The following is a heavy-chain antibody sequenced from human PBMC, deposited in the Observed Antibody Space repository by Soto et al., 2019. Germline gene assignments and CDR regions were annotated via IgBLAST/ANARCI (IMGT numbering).Heavy chain of an antibody. Sequence: QVQLVESGGGVVQPGRSLRLSCAASGFTFSSYGMHWVRQAPGKGLEWVAVIWYDGSNKYYADSVKGRFTISRDNSKNTLYLQMNSLRAEDTAVYYSARVPQAPHYYYGMDVWGQGTTVTVSS. CDR1: GFTFSSYG. V-gene: IGHV3-33*01. CDR3: ARVPQAPHYYYGMDV. CDR2: IWYDGSNK. J-gene: IGHJ6*02.